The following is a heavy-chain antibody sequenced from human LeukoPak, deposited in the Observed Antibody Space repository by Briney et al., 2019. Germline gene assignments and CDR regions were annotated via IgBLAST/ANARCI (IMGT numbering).Heavy chain of an antibody. Sequence: ASVKVSCKASGYTFTGYYMHWVRQAPGQGLEWMGWINPNSGGTNYAQKFQGRVTMTRDTSISTAYMELSRLRSDDTAVYYCARVRPGIAARSTPDAFDIWGQGTMVTVSS. CDR1: GYTFTGYY. V-gene: IGHV1-2*02. CDR3: ARVRPGIAARSTPDAFDI. D-gene: IGHD6-6*01. J-gene: IGHJ3*02. CDR2: INPNSGGT.